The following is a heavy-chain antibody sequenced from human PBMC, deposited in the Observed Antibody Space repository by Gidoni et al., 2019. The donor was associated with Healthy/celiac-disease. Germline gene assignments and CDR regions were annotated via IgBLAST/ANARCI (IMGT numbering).Heavy chain of an antibody. CDR3: ARIRGRSNLGRFDY. Sequence: QVQLQQWGAGLLKPSETPSLTCAVYGGSFSGYYWSWIRQPPGKGLEWIGEINHSGSPNYNPSLKSRVTISVDTSKNQFSLKLSSVTAADTAVYYCARIRGRSNLGRFDYWGQGTLVTVSS. V-gene: IGHV4-34*01. CDR1: GGSFSGYY. D-gene: IGHD3-10*01. J-gene: IGHJ4*02. CDR2: INHSGSP.